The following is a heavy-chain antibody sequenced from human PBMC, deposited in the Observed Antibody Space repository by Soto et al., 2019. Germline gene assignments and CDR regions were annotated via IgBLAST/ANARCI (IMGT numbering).Heavy chain of an antibody. CDR3: VRSLAAGSD. V-gene: IGHV3-74*01. Sequence: GGSLRLSCAPSGLTFNNYWMHWVRQAPGKGLVWVSRINPDGSSTSYADSVKGRFTVSRDNAKNTLYLQMNSLRTEDTSVYYCVRSLAAGSDWGQGTLVTVSS. CDR2: INPDGSST. CDR1: GLTFNNYW. D-gene: IGHD6-19*01. J-gene: IGHJ4*02.